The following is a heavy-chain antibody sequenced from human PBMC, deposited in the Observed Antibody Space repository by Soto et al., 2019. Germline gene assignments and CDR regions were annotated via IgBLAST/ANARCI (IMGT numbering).Heavy chain of an antibody. Sequence: QLQLQESGSGLVKPSQTLSLTCAVSGGSISSGGYSWSWIRQPPGKGLEWIGYIYHSGSTYYNPSLKSRVTISVDRSKNQFSLKLSSVTAADKAVYYCARTLYGSGSYTFDYWGQGTLVTVSS. D-gene: IGHD3-10*01. J-gene: IGHJ4*02. CDR3: ARTLYGSGSYTFDY. CDR2: IYHSGST. CDR1: GGSISSGGYS. V-gene: IGHV4-30-2*01.